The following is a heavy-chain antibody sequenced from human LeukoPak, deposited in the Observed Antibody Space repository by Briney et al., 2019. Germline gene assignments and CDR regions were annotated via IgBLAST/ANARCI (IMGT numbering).Heavy chain of an antibody. CDR3: AKDHAYQPRTFDY. Sequence: GGSLRLSCAPSGFTFSRHGMHWVRQAPGKGLEWVAIISNDGSRKYYAHSVEGRFTISRDNSKNTLYLQMNSLRAEDTAVYYCAKDHAYQPRTFDYWGQGTLVTVSS. V-gene: IGHV3-30*18. CDR1: GFTFSRHG. J-gene: IGHJ4*02. D-gene: IGHD2-2*01. CDR2: ISNDGSRK.